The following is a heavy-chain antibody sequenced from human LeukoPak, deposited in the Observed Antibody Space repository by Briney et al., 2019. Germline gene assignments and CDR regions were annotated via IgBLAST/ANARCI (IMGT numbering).Heavy chain of an antibody. J-gene: IGHJ4*02. CDR1: GGPINTGYY. Sequence: SETLSLTCTVSGGPINTGYYWNWIRQHPGKGLEWIGQISDSGNTNYNPSLKGRVTMSVDTSQNQFSLKLSSVTAADTAVYYCARGDDHFDYWGQGSLATVSS. V-gene: IGHV4-31*03. CDR3: ARGDDHFDY. CDR2: ISDSGNT.